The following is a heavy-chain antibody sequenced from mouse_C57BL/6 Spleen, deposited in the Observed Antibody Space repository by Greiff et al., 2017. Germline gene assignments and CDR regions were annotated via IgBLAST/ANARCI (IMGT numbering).Heavy chain of an antibody. Sequence: VQLQESGPGLVQPSQSLSITCTVSGFSLTSYGVHWVRQSPGKGLEWLGVIWSGGSTDYNAAFISRLSISQDNSKSQVFFKMSSLQAEATAIYYCASPYDYEAFADWGQGTLVTVSA. CDR3: ASPYDYEAFAD. CDR2: IWSGGST. J-gene: IGHJ3*01. CDR1: GFSLTSYG. V-gene: IGHV2-2*01. D-gene: IGHD2-4*01.